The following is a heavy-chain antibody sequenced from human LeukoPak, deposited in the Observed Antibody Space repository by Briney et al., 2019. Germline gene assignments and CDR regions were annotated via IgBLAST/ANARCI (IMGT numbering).Heavy chain of an antibody. D-gene: IGHD3-22*01. V-gene: IGHV3-74*01. CDR3: AKDYYDSSGYYYGFDY. CDR1: GFTFSNHW. Sequence: GGSLRLSCAASGFTFSNHWMHWVRQAPGKGLVWVSRINSDGSGTHYADSVKGRFAISRDNSKNTLYLQMNSLRAEDTAVYYCAKDYYDSSGYYYGFDYWGQGTLVTVSS. CDR2: INSDGSGT. J-gene: IGHJ4*02.